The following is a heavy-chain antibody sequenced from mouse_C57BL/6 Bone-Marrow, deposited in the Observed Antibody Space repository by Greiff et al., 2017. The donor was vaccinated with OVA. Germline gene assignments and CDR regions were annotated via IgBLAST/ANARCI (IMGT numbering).Heavy chain of an antibody. D-gene: IGHD2-4*01. V-gene: IGHV3-6*01. J-gene: IGHJ2*01. CDR1: GYSITSGYY. Sequence: EVKLMESGPGLVKPSQSLSLTCSVTGYSITSGYYWNWIRQFPGNKLEWMGYISYDGSNNYNPSLKNRISITRDTSKNQFFLKLNSVTTEDTATYYCARAPSYYEDFDYWGQGTTLTVSS. CDR2: ISYDGSN. CDR3: ARAPSYYEDFDY.